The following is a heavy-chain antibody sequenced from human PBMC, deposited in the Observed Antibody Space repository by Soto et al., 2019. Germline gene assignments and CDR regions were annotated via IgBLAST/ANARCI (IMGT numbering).Heavy chain of an antibody. D-gene: IGHD2-15*01. CDR1: GFTFSSYG. V-gene: IGHV3-33*01. CDR2: IWYDGSNK. J-gene: IGHJ6*02. CDR3: ARDQAGGYYYYGMDV. Sequence: GGSLRLSCAASGFTFSSYGMHWVRQAPGKGLEWVAVIWYDGSNKYYADSVKGRFTISRDNSKNTLYLQMNSLRAEDTAVFYCARDQAGGYYYYGMDVWGQGTTVTVSS.